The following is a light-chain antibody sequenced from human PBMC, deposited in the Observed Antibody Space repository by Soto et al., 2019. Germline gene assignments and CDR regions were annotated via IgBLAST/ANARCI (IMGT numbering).Light chain of an antibody. J-gene: IGKJ2*01. CDR3: MQALQTPYT. Sequence: IVMTQSPLSLPVTPGEPASISCRSSQSLLHSNGYNYLDWYLQKPGQSPQLLIYLGSNRDSGVPDRFSGSGSGTDFTLKISRVEAADVGVYYCMQALQTPYTFGQGTKLEIK. V-gene: IGKV2-28*01. CDR2: LGS. CDR1: QSLLHSNGYNY.